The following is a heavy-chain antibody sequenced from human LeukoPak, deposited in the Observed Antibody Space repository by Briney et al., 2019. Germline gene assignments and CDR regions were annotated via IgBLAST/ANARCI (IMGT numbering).Heavy chain of an antibody. CDR3: ARDMVSSGYYDY. CDR1: GGSFSGYY. Sequence: SETLSLTCAVYGGSFSGYYWSWIRQPPGKGLEWIGEINHSGSTNYNPSLKSRVTISVDTSKNQFSLKLSSVTAADTAVYYCARDMVSSGYYDYWGQGTLVTVSS. CDR2: INHSGST. J-gene: IGHJ4*02. V-gene: IGHV4-34*01. D-gene: IGHD3-3*01.